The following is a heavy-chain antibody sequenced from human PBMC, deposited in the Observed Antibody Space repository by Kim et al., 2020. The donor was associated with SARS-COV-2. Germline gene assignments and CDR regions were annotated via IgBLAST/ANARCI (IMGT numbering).Heavy chain of an antibody. CDR3: ASLLVAAGTSDLGY. V-gene: IGHV1-69*13. CDR1: GGTFSSYA. D-gene: IGHD6-13*01. J-gene: IGHJ4*02. CDR2: IIPIFGTA. Sequence: SVKVSCKASGGTFSSYAISCVRQAPGQGLEWMGGIIPIFGTANYAQKFQGRVTITADESTSTAYMELSSLRSEDTAVYYCASLLVAAGTSDLGYWGQGTLVTVSS.